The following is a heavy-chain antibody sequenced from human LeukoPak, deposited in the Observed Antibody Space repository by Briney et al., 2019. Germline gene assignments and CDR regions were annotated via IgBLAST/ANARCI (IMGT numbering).Heavy chain of an antibody. CDR3: ARDYIVDTGVVAFDV. J-gene: IGHJ3*01. CDR1: GGSISNYY. Sequence: PSETLSLTCTVSGGSISNYYWNWIRQPAGKGLEWIGHIYNSGKTNYNPSLRGRATISVDESRDLFSLKLTSVTAADTAAYYCARDYIVDTGVVAFDVWGQGALVTVS. D-gene: IGHD5-12*01. CDR2: IYNSGKT. V-gene: IGHV4-4*07.